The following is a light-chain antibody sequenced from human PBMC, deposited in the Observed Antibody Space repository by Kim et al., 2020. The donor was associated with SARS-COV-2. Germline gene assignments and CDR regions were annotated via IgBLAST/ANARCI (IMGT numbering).Light chain of an antibody. Sequence: ALGQTVRITCQGDSLKSYYASWYQQKPGPAPVLVIYGKNNRPSGIPDRFSGSSSGNTASLTITGAQAEDEADYYCNSRDSSGIHVLFGGGTQLTVL. V-gene: IGLV3-19*01. CDR1: SLKSYY. CDR2: GKN. J-gene: IGLJ2*01. CDR3: NSRDSSGIHVL.